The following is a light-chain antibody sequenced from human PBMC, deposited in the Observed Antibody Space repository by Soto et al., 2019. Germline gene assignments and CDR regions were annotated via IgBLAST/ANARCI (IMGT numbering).Light chain of an antibody. J-gene: IGKJ1*01. V-gene: IGKV1-9*01. CDR2: AAS. CDR1: QGISSY. Sequence: DIQLTQSPSFLSASVGDRVTITCRASQGISSYLAWYQQKPGKAPKLLIYAASTLQSGVPSRFSGSGSGTEFPIPISSLQPEYFATYYCQQLNSYPPWTFGQGTKVEI. CDR3: QQLNSYPPWT.